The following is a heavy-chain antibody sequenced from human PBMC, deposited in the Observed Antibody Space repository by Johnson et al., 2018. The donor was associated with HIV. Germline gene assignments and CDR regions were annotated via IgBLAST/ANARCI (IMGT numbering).Heavy chain of an antibody. CDR1: GFTFSSYA. Sequence: QAQLVESGVGVVQPGRSLRLSCVASGFTFSSYAMHWVRQAPGKGLAWVAVISYDGSNKYYADSVKGRFTISRDTSKNTLYLQMNSLRAEDMAAYYCAREARYATYPDAFDIWGQGTMVTVSS. D-gene: IGHD2-2*01. J-gene: IGHJ3*02. CDR2: ISYDGSNK. CDR3: AREARYATYPDAFDI. V-gene: IGHV3-30-3*01.